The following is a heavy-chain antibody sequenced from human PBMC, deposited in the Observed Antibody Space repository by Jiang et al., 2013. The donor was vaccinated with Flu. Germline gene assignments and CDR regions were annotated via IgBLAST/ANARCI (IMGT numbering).Heavy chain of an antibody. V-gene: IGHV4-39*01. J-gene: IGHJ4*02. Sequence: GSGLVKPSETLSLTCTVSGGSISSSSYYWGWIRQPPGKGLEWIGSIYYSGSTYYNPSLKSRVTISVDTSKNQFSLKLSSVTAADTAVYYCARLFGIAAAGTLHTDYWGQGTLVTVSS. CDR1: GGSISSSSYY. D-gene: IGHD6-13*01. CDR2: IYYSGST. CDR3: ARLFGIAAAGTLHTDY.